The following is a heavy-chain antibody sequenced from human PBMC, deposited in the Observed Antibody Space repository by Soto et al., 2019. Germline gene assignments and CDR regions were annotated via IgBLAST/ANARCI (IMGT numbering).Heavy chain of an antibody. CDR3: VRVVAIPGYPDN. CDR2: IVSTVETS. CDR1: GATFSSYA. V-gene: IGHV1-69*14. J-gene: IGHJ4*02. D-gene: IGHD5-12*01. Sequence: QVQLVQSGAEVRQPASSVKVSCKTSGATFSSYAITWVRQAPGQGLEWMGGIVSTVETSKYAKKFQGRVTITADKLTNTVYMELSSLRSDDTAVYYCVRVVAIPGYPDNWGQGTLVTVSS.